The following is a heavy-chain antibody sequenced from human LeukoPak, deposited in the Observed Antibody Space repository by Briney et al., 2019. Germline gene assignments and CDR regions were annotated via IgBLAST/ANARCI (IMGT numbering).Heavy chain of an antibody. CDR2: IYYSGST. CDR1: GGSITSYD. CDR3: ARVDPDSSSTLELFAY. Sequence: SETLSLTCADSGGSITSYDWCSVPQPPGKGLEWIGYIYYSGSTNYNPSLKSRVTISVDTSKNQFSLKLSSVTAADTAVYYCARVDPDSSSTLELFAYWNQGTLVTVSS. V-gene: IGHV4-59*01. D-gene: IGHD6-6*01. J-gene: IGHJ4*02.